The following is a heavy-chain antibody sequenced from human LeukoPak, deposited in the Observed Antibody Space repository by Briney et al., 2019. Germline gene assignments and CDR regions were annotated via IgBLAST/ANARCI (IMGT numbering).Heavy chain of an antibody. CDR3: AKLSTMTTYGYFDY. V-gene: IGHV3-23*01. CDR2: ISGSGGST. D-gene: IGHD4-17*01. J-gene: IGHJ4*02. CDR1: GFTFSSYA. Sequence: GGSLRLSCAASGFTFSSYAMSWARQAPGKGLEWVSAISGSGGSTYYADSVKGRFTISTDNSKNTLYLQMNSLRAEDTAVYCCAKLSTMTTYGYFDYWGQGTLVTVSS.